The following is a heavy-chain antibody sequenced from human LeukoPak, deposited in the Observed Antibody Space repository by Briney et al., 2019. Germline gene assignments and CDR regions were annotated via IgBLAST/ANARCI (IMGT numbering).Heavy chain of an antibody. J-gene: IGHJ6*02. CDR3: ATACSGGSCYRVYYYGMDV. D-gene: IGHD2-15*01. Sequence: ASVKVSCKVSGYTLTELSMHWVRQAPGKGLEWMGGFDPEDGETIYAQKFQGRVTMTEDTSTDTAYMELSSLGSEDTAVYYCATACSGGSCYRVYYYGMDVWGQGTTVTVSS. CDR1: GYTLTELS. V-gene: IGHV1-24*01. CDR2: FDPEDGET.